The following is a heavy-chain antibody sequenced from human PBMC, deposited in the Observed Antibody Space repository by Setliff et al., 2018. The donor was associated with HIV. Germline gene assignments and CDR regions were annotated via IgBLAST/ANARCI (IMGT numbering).Heavy chain of an antibody. V-gene: IGHV1-69*04. Sequence: VKVSCKASGGTFSSYTISWVRRAPGQGLEWMGRIIPILGIENYAQKFQGRVTITADKSTSTAYMEMSSLRSEDTAVYDCARDRGVIATHPFDYWGQGTLVTVSS. D-gene: IGHD6-13*01. CDR2: IIPILGIE. CDR3: ARDRGVIATHPFDY. CDR1: GGTFSSYT. J-gene: IGHJ4*02.